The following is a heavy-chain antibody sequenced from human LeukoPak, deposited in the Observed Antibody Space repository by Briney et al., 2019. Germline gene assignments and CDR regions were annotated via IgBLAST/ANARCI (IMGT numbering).Heavy chain of an antibody. V-gene: IGHV3-21*01. CDR2: ISSSSSYI. Sequence: GGSLRLSCAASGFTFSSYSMNWVRQAPGKGLEWVSSISSSSSYIYYADSVKGRFTISRDNAKNSLYLQMNSLRAEDTAVYYCASLEYSSSSSFDYWGQGTLVTVSS. J-gene: IGHJ4*02. CDR3: ASLEYSSSSSFDY. D-gene: IGHD6-6*01. CDR1: GFTFSSYS.